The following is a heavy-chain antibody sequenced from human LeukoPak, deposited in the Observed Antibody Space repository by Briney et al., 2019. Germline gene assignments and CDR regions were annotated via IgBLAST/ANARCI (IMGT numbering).Heavy chain of an antibody. CDR2: TYYRSRWYN. CDR1: GDSVSSKSAA. V-gene: IGHV6-1*01. Sequence: SQTLSLTCAISGDSVSSKSAAWNWIRQSPSRGLEWLGKTYYRSRWYNDYADSVRGRMSITSDTSKNQFSLQLYSVTPEDTAVYYCARDDTSGWDAKGAYHFDYWGQGTLVTVSS. CDR3: ARDDTSGWDAKGAYHFDY. J-gene: IGHJ4*02. D-gene: IGHD6-19*01.